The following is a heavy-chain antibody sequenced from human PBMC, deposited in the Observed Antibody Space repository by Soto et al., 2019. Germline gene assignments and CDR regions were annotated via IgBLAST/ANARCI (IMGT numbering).Heavy chain of an antibody. CDR2: IKEDGSEK. CDR3: ARDSVRGYYDSSGYFTVLDY. CDR1: GFTFSNYW. D-gene: IGHD3-22*01. J-gene: IGHJ4*02. Sequence: GGSLRLSCAASGFTFSNYWMSWVRQAPGKGLEWVANIKEDGSEKYYVDSVKGRFTISRDNAKNSLFLQMNSLRAEDTAVYYCARDSVRGYYDSSGYFTVLDYWGQGTLVTVS. V-gene: IGHV3-7*01.